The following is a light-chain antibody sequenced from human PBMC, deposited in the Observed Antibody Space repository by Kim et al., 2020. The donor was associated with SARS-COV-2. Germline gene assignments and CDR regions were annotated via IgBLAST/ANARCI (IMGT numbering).Light chain of an antibody. CDR1: SSDIGAYDY. V-gene: IGLV2-14*03. CDR3: SSYTSTNTVV. J-gene: IGLJ2*01. Sequence: QSALTQPASVSGSPGQSITISCTGTSSDIGAYDYVSWYQQHPGKAPKLIISDVSHRPSGVSNRFSGSKSGNTASLTISGLQAEDETDYYCSSYTSTNTVVFGGGTQLTVL. CDR2: DVS.